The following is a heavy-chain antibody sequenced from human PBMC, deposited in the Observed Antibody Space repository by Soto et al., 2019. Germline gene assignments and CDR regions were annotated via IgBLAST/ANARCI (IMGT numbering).Heavy chain of an antibody. V-gene: IGHV3-21*01. Sequence: GGSLRLSCAASRFTFRSFTMNWVRQAPGKGLEWVSTISRNSAYIYYTDALRGRFTISRDNAKNSLHLQRNSRRAEDTAVNYGTREASRDSSSWGWFYPWGPGTLVTVSS. CDR2: ISRNSAYI. CDR1: RFTFRSFT. J-gene: IGHJ5*02. CDR3: TREASRDSSSWGWFYP. D-gene: IGHD6-13*01.